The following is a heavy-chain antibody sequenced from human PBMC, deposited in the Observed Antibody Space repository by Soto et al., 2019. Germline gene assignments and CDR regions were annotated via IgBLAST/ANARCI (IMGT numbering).Heavy chain of an antibody. CDR1: GGTFSTYA. V-gene: IGHV1-69*01. CDR3: ASPLEGSYDSSGYNYYDGMDV. CDR2: IIPIVGTA. J-gene: IGHJ6*01. Sequence: QVQLVQSGAEVKKPGSSVKVSCKASGGTFSTYALSWVRQAPGQGLEWMGGIIPIVGTANYAQKFQGRVTITEDEPTSTVSMELSSLRSEDTAVYYCASPLEGSYDSSGYNYYDGMDVWGQGTTVTVSS. D-gene: IGHD3-22*01.